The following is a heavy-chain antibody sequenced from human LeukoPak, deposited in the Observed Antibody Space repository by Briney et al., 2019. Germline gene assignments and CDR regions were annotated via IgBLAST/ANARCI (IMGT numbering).Heavy chain of an antibody. CDR3: ARYGSGSYFLSYMDV. J-gene: IGHJ6*03. CDR2: ISSSGSTI. Sequence: GGSLRLSCAASGFTFSSYEMNWVRQAPGKGLEWVSYISSSGSTIYYADSVKGRFTISRDNAKNSLYLQMNSLRAEDTAVYYCARYGSGSYFLSYMDVWGKGTTVTISS. V-gene: IGHV3-48*03. D-gene: IGHD3-10*01. CDR1: GFTFSSYE.